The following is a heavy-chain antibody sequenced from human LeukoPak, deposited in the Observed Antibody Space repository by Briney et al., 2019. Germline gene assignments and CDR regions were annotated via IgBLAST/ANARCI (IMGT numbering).Heavy chain of an antibody. CDR1: GYSFTGYY. J-gene: IGHJ6*03. V-gene: IGHV1-2*02. CDR2: INPNSGDT. D-gene: IGHD6-13*01. Sequence: GASVKVSCKASGYSFTGYYMHWVRQAPGQGLEWMGWINPNSGDTKYAQKFQGRVTMTRDTSISTAYMELTSLRSEDMAVYYCARGRGTGGSNRDFYFYYYMDVWGNGTTVIVSS. CDR3: ARGRGTGGSNRDFYFYYYMDV.